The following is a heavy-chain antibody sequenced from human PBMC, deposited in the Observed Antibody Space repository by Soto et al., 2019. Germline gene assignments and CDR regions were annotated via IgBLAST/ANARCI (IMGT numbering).Heavy chain of an antibody. V-gene: IGHV3-23*01. CDR1: GFTFRNYA. Sequence: GSLRLSCAASGFTFRNYAMNWVRQAPGKGLEWVSGISDSGGSTYYADSVKGRFTISRDNSKNTLYLQMNSLRAEDTAVYYCAKNQKDELSGNYYFFVDYWGQGTLVTVSS. J-gene: IGHJ4*02. CDR3: AKNQKDELSGNYYFFVDY. D-gene: IGHD3-10*01. CDR2: ISDSGGST.